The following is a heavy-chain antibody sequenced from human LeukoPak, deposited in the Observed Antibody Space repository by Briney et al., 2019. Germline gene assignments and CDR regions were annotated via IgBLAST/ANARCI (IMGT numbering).Heavy chain of an antibody. V-gene: IGHV4-39*01. CDR1: GGSISSSSYY. J-gene: IGHJ5*02. CDR3: ARLLDWFDP. Sequence: SETLSLTCTGSGGSISSSSYYWGWIRQPQGRGGEWMVSIYYSGSTYKNPSLKSRVTISVDTSKNQFSLKLSSVTAADTAVYYCARLLDWFDPWGQGTLVTVSS. CDR2: IYYSGST.